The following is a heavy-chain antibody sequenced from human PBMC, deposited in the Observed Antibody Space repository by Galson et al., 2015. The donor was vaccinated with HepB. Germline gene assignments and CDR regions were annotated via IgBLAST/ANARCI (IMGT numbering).Heavy chain of an antibody. Sequence: SVKVSCKASGYTFTSYAMHWVRQAPGQRLEWMGWINAGNGNTKYSQKFQGHVTISADKSISTAYLQWSSLKASDTAMYYCARSSEAVPAAHFDYWGQGTLVTVSS. CDR2: INAGNGNT. D-gene: IGHD2-2*01. V-gene: IGHV1-3*01. CDR1: GYTFTSYA. CDR3: ARSSEAVPAAHFDY. J-gene: IGHJ4*02.